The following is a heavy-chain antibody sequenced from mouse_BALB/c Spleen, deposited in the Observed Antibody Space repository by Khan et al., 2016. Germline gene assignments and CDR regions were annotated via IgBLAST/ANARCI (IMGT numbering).Heavy chain of an antibody. D-gene: IGHD2-4*01. J-gene: IGHJ2*01. CDR3: MRGNDYDGYLDY. CDR1: GFTFNIYA. Sequence: EVQLVESGGGLVQPKGSLKLSCAASGFTFNIYAMNWVRQAPGKGLEWVARIRRKSNNYATYYVDSVKDRFTISRDDSQSMLYLQMNNLKTEDTAMYYCMRGNDYDGYLDYWGQGIPLTVSS. CDR2: IRRKSNNYAT. V-gene: IGHV10-1*02.